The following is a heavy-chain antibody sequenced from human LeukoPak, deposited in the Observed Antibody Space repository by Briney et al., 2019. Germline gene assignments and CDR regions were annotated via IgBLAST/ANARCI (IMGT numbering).Heavy chain of an antibody. D-gene: IGHD3-22*01. CDR2: IGAYNGNT. CDR1: GYTFTSYG. V-gene: IGHV1-18*01. J-gene: IGHJ4*02. CDR3: ARSHYYDSSGYYDY. Sequence: ASVKVSCKASGYTFTSYGISWVRQAPGQGLEWMGWIGAYNGNTNYAQKLQGRVTMTTDTSTSTAYMELRSLRSDDTAVYYCARSHYYDSSGYYDYWGQGTLVTVSS.